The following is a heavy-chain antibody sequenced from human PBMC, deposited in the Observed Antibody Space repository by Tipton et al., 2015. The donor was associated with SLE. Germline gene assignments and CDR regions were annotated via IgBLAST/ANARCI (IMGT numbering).Heavy chain of an antibody. Sequence: SLRLSCAASGFTFSSYAMSWVRQAPGKGLEWVSAISGSGGSTYYADSVKGRFTISRDNSKNTLYLQMNSLRAEDTAVYYCAKGLCTNGVCPPGFDYWGQGTLVTVSS. D-gene: IGHD2-8*01. CDR1: GFTFSSYA. CDR3: AKGLCTNGVCPPGFDY. V-gene: IGHV3-23*01. J-gene: IGHJ4*02. CDR2: ISGSGGST.